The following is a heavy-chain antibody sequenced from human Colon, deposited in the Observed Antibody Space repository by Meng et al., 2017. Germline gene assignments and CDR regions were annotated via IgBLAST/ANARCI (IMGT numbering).Heavy chain of an antibody. CDR2: INWNGGST. V-gene: IGHV3-20*04. D-gene: IGHD2-15*01. CDR1: GFTFDDYG. J-gene: IGHJ3*02. CDR3: ARGEYFCSGGSGDWGAFDI. Sequence: GESLKISCAASGFTFDDYGMSWVRQAPGKGLEWVSGINWNGGSTGYADSVKGRFTISRDNAKNSLYLQMNSLRAEDTALYYCARGEYFCSGGSGDWGAFDIWGQGTMVTVSS.